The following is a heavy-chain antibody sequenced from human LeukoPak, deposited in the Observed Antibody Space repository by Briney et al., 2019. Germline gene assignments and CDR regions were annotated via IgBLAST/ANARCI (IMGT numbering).Heavy chain of an antibody. CDR1: GGSISSYY. D-gene: IGHD3-22*01. CDR3: AGSRSGYYFGHVDY. CDR2: IYYSGIT. Sequence: SETLSLTCTVSGGSISSYYWSWIRQPPGKGLEWIGYIYYSGITNYNPSLKSRVTISLDTSKNQFCLKLSSVTAADTAVYYCAGSRSGYYFGHVDYWGQGSLVTVSS. V-gene: IGHV4-59*08. J-gene: IGHJ4*02.